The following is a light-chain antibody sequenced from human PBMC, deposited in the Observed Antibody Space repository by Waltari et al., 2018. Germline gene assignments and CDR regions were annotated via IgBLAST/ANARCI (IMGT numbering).Light chain of an antibody. CDR2: LGS. V-gene: IGKV2-28*01. Sequence: DIVMTQSTLSLSVTPGEPASISCRSSQSLLHSNGSTYVYWYLQKPGQSPQLLLYLGSNRATGVPDRFSGSGSGTDFTLKISRVEAEDVEVYYCMQALQTPWTFGQVTKVEIK. CDR1: QSLLHSNGSTY. J-gene: IGKJ1*01. CDR3: MQALQTPWT.